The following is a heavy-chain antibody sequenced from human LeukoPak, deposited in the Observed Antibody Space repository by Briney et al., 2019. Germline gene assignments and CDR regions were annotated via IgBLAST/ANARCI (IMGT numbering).Heavy chain of an antibody. Sequence: ASVKVSCRASGYTFTSYGICWVRQAPGQGLEWMGWISAYNGNANYAQKLQGRVTMTTDTSTSTAYMELRSLRSDDTAVYYCARGETDTAMVTFDYWGQGTLVTVPS. CDR2: ISAYNGNA. D-gene: IGHD5-18*01. V-gene: IGHV1-18*01. CDR1: GYTFTSYG. CDR3: ARGETDTAMVTFDY. J-gene: IGHJ4*02.